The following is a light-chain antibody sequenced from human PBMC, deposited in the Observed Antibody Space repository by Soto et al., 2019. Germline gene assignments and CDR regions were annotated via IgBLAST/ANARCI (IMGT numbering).Light chain of an antibody. J-gene: IGKJ5*01. CDR3: QQRSNWPLIT. Sequence: EIVLTKSPAPRSWSPGERAPLSCRAIQGVSSSLAWSQQKPGQAPRLPFYDASNRATGIPARFSGSGSGTDFTLTISSLEPEDFAVYYCQQRSNWPLITFGQGTRLEIK. V-gene: IGKV3-11*01. CDR2: DAS. CDR1: QGVSSS.